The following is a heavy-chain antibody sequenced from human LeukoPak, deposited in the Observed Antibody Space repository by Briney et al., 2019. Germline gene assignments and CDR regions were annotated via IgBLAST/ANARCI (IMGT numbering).Heavy chain of an antibody. Sequence: SETLSLTCAVYGGSCSGYYWSLIRQPPGKGLEWIGEINHSGSTNYNPSLKSRVTISVDTSKNQFSLKLSSVTAADTAVYYCARGSITMVRGVIPYYYNYGMDVWGQGTTVTVSS. CDR1: GGSCSGYY. CDR2: INHSGST. J-gene: IGHJ6*02. D-gene: IGHD3-10*01. V-gene: IGHV4-34*01. CDR3: ARGSITMVRGVIPYYYNYGMDV.